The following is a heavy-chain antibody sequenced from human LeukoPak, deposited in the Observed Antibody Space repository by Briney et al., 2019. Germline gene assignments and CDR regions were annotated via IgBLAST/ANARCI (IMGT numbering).Heavy chain of an antibody. CDR3: ARRLSSSWYRYFDY. V-gene: IGHV4-34*01. CDR2: INHSGST. D-gene: IGHD6-13*01. Sequence: SETLSLTCAVYGGSFSGYYWSWIRQSPGKGLEWIGEINHSGSTNYNPSLKSRVTISVDTSKNQFSLKLSSVTAADTAVYYCARRLSSSWYRYFDYWGQGTLVTVSS. J-gene: IGHJ4*02. CDR1: GGSFSGYY.